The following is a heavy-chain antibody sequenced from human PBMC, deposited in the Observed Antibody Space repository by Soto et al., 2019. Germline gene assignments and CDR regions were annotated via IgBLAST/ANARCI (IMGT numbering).Heavy chain of an antibody. J-gene: IGHJ6*02. Sequence: ASVKVSCKASGYTFTSYDINWVRQATGQGLEWMGWMNPNSGNTGYAQKFQGRDTMTRNTSISTAYMELSSLRSEDTAVYYCENGWEGENCLSRLYQFHVMNLWGQGTTVTVSS. CDR2: MNPNSGNT. CDR1: GYTFTSYD. V-gene: IGHV1-8*01. D-gene: IGHD2-2*02. CDR3: ENGWEGENCLSRLYQFHVMNL.